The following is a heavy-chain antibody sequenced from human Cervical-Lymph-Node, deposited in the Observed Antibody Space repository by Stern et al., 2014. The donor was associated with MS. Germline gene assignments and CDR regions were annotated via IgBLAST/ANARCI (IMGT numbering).Heavy chain of an antibody. CDR1: GGPISSGDFH. Sequence: QVKLQESGPGLVKPSQTLSLTCAVSGGPISSGDFHWTWIRQPPGKGLEWIGHINYSGSSSYNPSLKSRLTISVTTSKSQFSLKLSSVTAADTAVYYCARASKYFFYGTDVWGQGTTVTVSS. V-gene: IGHV4-30-4*01. CDR3: ARASKYFFYGTDV. D-gene: IGHD4-11*01. J-gene: IGHJ6*02. CDR2: INYSGSS.